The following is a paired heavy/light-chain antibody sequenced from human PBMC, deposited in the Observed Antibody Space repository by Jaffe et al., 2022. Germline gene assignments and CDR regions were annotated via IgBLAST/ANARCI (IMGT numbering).Light chain of an antibody. CDR1: QSVVSSY. V-gene: IGKV3-20*01. CDR2: GAS. Sequence: EIVLTQSPGTLSLSPGEGATLSCRASQSVVSSYLAWYQQKPGQAPRLLMYGASVRATGIPDRFSGSGSGTDFTLTISRLEPEDFAVYYCHQYGSSPRTFGQGTKVEIK. CDR3: HQYGSSPRT. J-gene: IGKJ1*01.
Heavy chain of an antibody. Sequence: EVQLVESGGGLVQPGRSLRLSCAASGFTFDKYAMHWVRQAPGKGLEWVSGISWNSVSIVYADSVKGRFTISRDNAKRSLYLQMNSLRAEDTALYYCAKVDYGLGTYYGYFDYWGRGTLVTVSS. CDR1: GFTFDKYA. CDR2: ISWNSVSI. V-gene: IGHV3-9*01. D-gene: IGHD3-10*01. J-gene: IGHJ4*02. CDR3: AKVDYGLGTYYGYFDY.